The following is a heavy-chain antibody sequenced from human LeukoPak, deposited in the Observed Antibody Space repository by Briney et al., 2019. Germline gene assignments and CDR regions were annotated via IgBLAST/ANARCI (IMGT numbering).Heavy chain of an antibody. V-gene: IGHV3-53*01. CDR1: GFTGSSNY. D-gene: IGHD4-11*01. J-gene: IGHJ4*02. CDR3: ARRHDYSNYPDY. CDR2: IYSGGST. Sequence: GSLRLSCAASGFTGSSNYMSWVRQAPGKGLEWVSVIYSGGSTYYADSVKGRFTTSRDNSKNTVYLQMNSLRAEDTAVYYCARRHDYSNYPDYWGQGTLVTVSS.